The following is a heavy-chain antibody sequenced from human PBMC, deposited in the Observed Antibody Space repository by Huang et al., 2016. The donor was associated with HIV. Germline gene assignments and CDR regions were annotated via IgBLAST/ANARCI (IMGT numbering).Heavy chain of an antibody. Sequence: VQLIESGGGVVQPGKSLRLSCATSGFMLSNYGMHGVRQAPGKGLKWVAFKRKDGMKKNYADSVRGRFTVGRDNGNNTLFLQMRSLGVDDTAVYYCARGDYYDSSGYHPGYFDYWGQGILVTVSS. CDR1: GFMLSNYG. D-gene: IGHD3-22*01. V-gene: IGHV3-33*04. CDR3: ARGDYYDSSGYHPGYFDY. J-gene: IGHJ4*02. CDR2: KRKDGMKK.